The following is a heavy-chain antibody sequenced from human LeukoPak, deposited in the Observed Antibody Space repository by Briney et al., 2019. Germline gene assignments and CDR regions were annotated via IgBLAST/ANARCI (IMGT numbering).Heavy chain of an antibody. CDR1: GFTFSTFA. J-gene: IGHJ4*02. CDR3: ARAYCSSTSCYAPDY. CDR2: ISYDGTKK. Sequence: GGSLRLSCAASGFTFSTFAMHWVRQAPAKGLEWEAVISYDGTKKYYAYSVEGRFTISRDNSNNTLYLQMNSLRAEDTAVYYCARAYCSSTSCYAPDYWGQGTLVTVSS. D-gene: IGHD2-2*01. V-gene: IGHV3-30*04.